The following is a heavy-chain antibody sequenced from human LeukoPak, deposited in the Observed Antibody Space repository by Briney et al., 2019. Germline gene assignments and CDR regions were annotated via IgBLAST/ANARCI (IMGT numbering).Heavy chain of an antibody. CDR1: GYTFKNCD. Sequence: VASVKVSCKASGYTFKNCDINLVRQATGQGLEWMGWMNPNSGNTGFAQKFQDRVSMTRDTSINTAYMELTSLRSGDTAVYYCARATPGGLHGYSFDYWGQGTVVTVYS. V-gene: IGHV1-8*02. CDR2: MNPNSGNT. CDR3: ARATPGGLHGYSFDY. D-gene: IGHD5-24*01. J-gene: IGHJ4*02.